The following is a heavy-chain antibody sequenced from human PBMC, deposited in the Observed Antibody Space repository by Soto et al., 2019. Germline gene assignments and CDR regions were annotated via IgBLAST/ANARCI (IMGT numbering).Heavy chain of an antibody. V-gene: IGHV4-34*01. CDR3: ARGRGVRVYYYYLDV. CDR2: INHSGNT. J-gene: IGHJ6*03. D-gene: IGHD3-10*01. CDR1: GGSFSGYY. Sequence: QVQLQQWGAGLLKPSETLSLTCAVYGGSFSGYYWSWIRQPPGKGLEWIGEINHSGNTNYNPSLKSRVNISVDTSKNQLSLKLSSVTAADTAVYYCARGRGVRVYYYYLDVWGKGTTVTVS.